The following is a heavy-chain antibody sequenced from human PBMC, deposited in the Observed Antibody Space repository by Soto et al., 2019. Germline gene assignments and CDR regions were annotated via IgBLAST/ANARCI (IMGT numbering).Heavy chain of an antibody. Sequence: QVQLVQSGAEVKKPGSSVKVSCKASGGTFSTSAISWVRQAPGQGLEWVGGIMPVFPTPDYAQNFQGRVTLTADESTTTASLELTSLRADATAVYYCARDKARLQLGGNYYYILDVWGQGTAITVSS. J-gene: IGHJ6*02. CDR1: GGTFSTSA. V-gene: IGHV1-69*12. CDR2: IMPVFPTP. D-gene: IGHD1-1*01. CDR3: ARDKARLQLGGNYYYILDV.